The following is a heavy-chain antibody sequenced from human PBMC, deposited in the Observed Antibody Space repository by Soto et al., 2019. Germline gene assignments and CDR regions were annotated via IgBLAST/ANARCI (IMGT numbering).Heavy chain of an antibody. CDR2: ISGSGGST. Sequence: PGGSLRLSCAASGFTFSNYAVTWVRQAPGKGLEWVSTISGSGGSTYYADSVKGRFTISRDNSKNTLYLQMNSLRAEDTAVYYSAKDQGSSWYEIDYWGQGTLVTVS. D-gene: IGHD6-13*01. CDR1: GFTFSNYA. V-gene: IGHV3-23*01. CDR3: AKDQGSSWYEIDY. J-gene: IGHJ4*02.